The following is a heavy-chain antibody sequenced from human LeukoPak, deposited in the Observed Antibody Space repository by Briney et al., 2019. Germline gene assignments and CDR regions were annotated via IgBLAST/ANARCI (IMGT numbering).Heavy chain of an antibody. Sequence: ASVKVSCKASGGTFSSYAISWVRQAPGQGLEWMGGIIPIFGTANYAQKFQGRVTITADKSTSTAYMELSSLRSEDTAVYYCATPARIAARDYYYYMDVWGKGTTVTVSS. D-gene: IGHD6-6*01. CDR1: GGTFSSYA. J-gene: IGHJ6*03. CDR3: ATPARIAARDYYYYMDV. V-gene: IGHV1-69*06. CDR2: IIPIFGTA.